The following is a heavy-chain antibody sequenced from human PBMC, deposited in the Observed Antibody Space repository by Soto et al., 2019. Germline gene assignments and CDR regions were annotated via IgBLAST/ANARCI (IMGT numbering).Heavy chain of an antibody. J-gene: IGHJ6*02. CDR1: GFTFSSYA. D-gene: IGHD3-3*01. Sequence: PGGPLRLSCAASGFTFSSYAMSWVRQAPGKGLEWVSAISGSGGSTYYADSVKGRFTISRDNSKNTLYLQMNSLRAEDTAVYYCAGGEGRFLEWSESYYYYYGMDVWGQGTTVTVSS. CDR2: ISGSGGST. V-gene: IGHV3-23*01. CDR3: AGGEGRFLEWSESYYYYYGMDV.